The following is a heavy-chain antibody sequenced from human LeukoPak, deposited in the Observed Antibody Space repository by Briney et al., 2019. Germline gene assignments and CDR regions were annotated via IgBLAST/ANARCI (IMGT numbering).Heavy chain of an antibody. CDR2: ISSGSSYI. CDR3: ARDSTGYGYEEWS. Sequence: PGGSLRLSCAASGFTFSTYAMSWVRQAPGKGLEWVSSISSGSSYIYYADSVKGRFTISRDNAKNSVYLQMNSLRAEDTAVYYCARDSTGYGYEEWSWGQGTLVTVSS. CDR1: GFTFSTYA. V-gene: IGHV3-21*01. J-gene: IGHJ5*02. D-gene: IGHD5-18*01.